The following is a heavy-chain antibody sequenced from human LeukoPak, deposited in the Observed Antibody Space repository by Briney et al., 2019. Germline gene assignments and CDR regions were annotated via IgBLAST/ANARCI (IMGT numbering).Heavy chain of an antibody. D-gene: IGHD3-16*01. Sequence: AAPVKVSCKASGGTFSSYAISWVRQAPGQGLEWMGRIIPILGIADYAQKFQGRVTITADKSTSTAYMELSSLRSEDTAVYYCARVNNYDYVWGSYIDYWGQGTLVTVSS. CDR2: IIPILGIA. J-gene: IGHJ4*02. CDR1: GGTFSSYA. V-gene: IGHV1-69*04. CDR3: ARVNNYDYVWGSYIDY.